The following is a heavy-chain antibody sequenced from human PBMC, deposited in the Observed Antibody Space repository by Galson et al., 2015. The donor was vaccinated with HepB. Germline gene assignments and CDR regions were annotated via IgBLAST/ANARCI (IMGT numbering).Heavy chain of an antibody. CDR2: IIPIFGTA. Sequence: SVKVSCKASGGTFSSYAISWVRQAPGQGLEWMGGIIPIFGTANYAQKFQGRVTITADESTSTAYMELSSLRSEDTAVYYCARAPFRYCSGGSCYVYWGQGTLVTVSS. J-gene: IGHJ4*02. CDR1: GGTFSSYA. CDR3: ARAPFRYCSGGSCYVY. V-gene: IGHV1-69*13. D-gene: IGHD2-15*01.